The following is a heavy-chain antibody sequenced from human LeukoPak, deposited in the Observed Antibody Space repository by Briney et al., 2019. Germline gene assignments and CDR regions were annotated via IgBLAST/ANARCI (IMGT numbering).Heavy chain of an antibody. CDR3: ARDHGYGSGSLYSSDAFDI. CDR2: INWNGGST. CDR1: GFTFDDYG. V-gene: IGHV3-20*01. Sequence: PGGSLRLSCAASGFTFDDYGMSWVRQAPGKGLEWVSGINWNGGSTGYADSVKGRFTISRDNAKNSLYLQMYSLRAEDTALYHCARDHGYGSGSLYSSDAFDIWGQGTMVTVSS. D-gene: IGHD3-10*01. J-gene: IGHJ3*02.